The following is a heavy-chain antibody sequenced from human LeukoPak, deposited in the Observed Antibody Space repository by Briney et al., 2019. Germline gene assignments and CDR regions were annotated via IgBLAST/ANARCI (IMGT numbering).Heavy chain of an antibody. CDR3: ARGSTSLGIAAAGTIDY. CDR1: GYTFTSYY. CDR2: INPSGGST. Sequence: ASVKVSCKASGYTFTSYYMHWVRQAPGQGLECMGIINPSGGSTSYAQKFQGRVTMTRDTSTSTVYMELSSLRSEDTAVYYCARGSTSLGIAAAGTIDYWGQGTLVTVSS. J-gene: IGHJ4*02. D-gene: IGHD6-13*01. V-gene: IGHV1-46*01.